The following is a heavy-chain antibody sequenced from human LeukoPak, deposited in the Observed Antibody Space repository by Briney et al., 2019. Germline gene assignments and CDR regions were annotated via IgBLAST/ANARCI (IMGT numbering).Heavy chain of an antibody. CDR2: IYHSGST. J-gene: IGHJ3*02. D-gene: IGHD4-17*01. CDR1: GGSISSSSYY. Sequence: SETLSLTSTVSGGSISSSSYYWGWIRQPPGKGLEWIGYIYHSGSTYYNPSLKSRVTISVDRSKNQFSLKLSSVTAADTAVYYCARGGLRDAFDIWGQGTMVTVSS. CDR3: ARGGLRDAFDI. V-gene: IGHV4-39*07.